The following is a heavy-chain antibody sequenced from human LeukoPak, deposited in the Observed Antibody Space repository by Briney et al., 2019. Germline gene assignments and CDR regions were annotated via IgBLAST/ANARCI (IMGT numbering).Heavy chain of an antibody. Sequence: SETPSLTCTVSGGSISSSSYYWGWIRQPPGKGLEWIGSIYYSGSTYYNPSLKSRVTISVDTSKNQFSLKLSSVTAADTAVYYCARLDTAMVIDYWGQGTLVTVSS. CDR3: ARLDTAMVIDY. D-gene: IGHD5-18*01. CDR1: GGSISSSSYY. V-gene: IGHV4-39*01. J-gene: IGHJ4*02. CDR2: IYYSGST.